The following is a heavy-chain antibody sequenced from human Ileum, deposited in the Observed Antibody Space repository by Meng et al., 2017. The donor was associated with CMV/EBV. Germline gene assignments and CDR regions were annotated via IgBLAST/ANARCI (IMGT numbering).Heavy chain of an antibody. Sequence: QVHLVQYGAEVSKPGPSVKVACKASGGTFSSYAISWVRQAPGQGLEWMGGIIPIFGTANYAQKFQGRVTMTTDTSTTTVYMELSNLRYDDTAVYYCARDGYYPSRVFDYWGLGTLVTVSS. V-gene: IGHV1-69*05. D-gene: IGHD2-2*03. CDR1: GGTFSSYA. CDR3: ARDGYYPSRVFDY. CDR2: IIPIFGTA. J-gene: IGHJ4*01.